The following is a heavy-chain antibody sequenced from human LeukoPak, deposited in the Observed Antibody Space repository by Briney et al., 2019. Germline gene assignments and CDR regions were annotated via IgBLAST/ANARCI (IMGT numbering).Heavy chain of an antibody. CDR2: INHSGST. D-gene: IGHD5-18*01. V-gene: IGHV4-34*01. Sequence: SSETLSLTCAVYGGSFSGYYWSWIRQPPGKGLEWIGEINHSGSTNYNPSLKSRVTISVDTSKNQFSLKLSSVTAADTAVYYCARGRGYSYAGWFDPWGQGTLVTVSS. CDR1: GGSFSGYY. J-gene: IGHJ5*02. CDR3: ARGRGYSYAGWFDP.